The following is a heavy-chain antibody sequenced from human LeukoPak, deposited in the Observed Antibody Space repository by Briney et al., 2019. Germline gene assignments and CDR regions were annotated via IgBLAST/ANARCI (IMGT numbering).Heavy chain of an antibody. CDR1: GGSISSHY. D-gene: IGHD6-6*01. J-gene: IGHJ5*02. CDR2: IYYSGST. Sequence: PSETLSLTCTVSGGSISSHYWSWIRQPPGKGLEWIGYIYYSGSTNYNPSLKSRVTISVDTSKNQFSLELSSVTAADMAVYYCARGSSSRFDPWGQGTLVTVSS. CDR3: ARGSSSRFDP. V-gene: IGHV4-59*11.